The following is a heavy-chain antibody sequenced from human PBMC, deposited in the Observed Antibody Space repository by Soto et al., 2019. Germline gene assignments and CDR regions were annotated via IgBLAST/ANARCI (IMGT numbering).Heavy chain of an antibody. D-gene: IGHD6-19*01. V-gene: IGHV4-59*01. CDR3: ARPSVAGAWGPFDS. Sequence: SSETLSLTCTVAGGSISAYCWNWVRQPPGEGLEWIGNIYYTGGTNYNPSLKSRLTMSLDTSKNQFSLNLNSVTAADTAVYYCARPSVAGAWGPFDSWGQGLLITFSS. J-gene: IGHJ4*02. CDR1: GGSISAYC. CDR2: IYYTGGT.